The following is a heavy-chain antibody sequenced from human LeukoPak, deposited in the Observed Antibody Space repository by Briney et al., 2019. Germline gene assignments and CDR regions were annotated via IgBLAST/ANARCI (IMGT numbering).Heavy chain of an antibody. J-gene: IGHJ4*02. Sequence: GGSLRLSCTASGFTFGDYAMSWARQAPGKGLEWVGFIRSKLYGGTAEYAASVKGRFTISRDDSKSIAYLQMDSLKTEDTAMYYCIRVDYYSTSAFFDYWGQGTLVTVSS. D-gene: IGHD2-21*01. CDR1: GFTFGDYA. CDR2: IRSKLYGGTA. V-gene: IGHV3-49*04. CDR3: IRVDYYSTSAFFDY.